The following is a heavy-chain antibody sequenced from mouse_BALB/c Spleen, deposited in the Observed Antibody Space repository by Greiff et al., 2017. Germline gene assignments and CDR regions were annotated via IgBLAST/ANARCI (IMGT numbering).Heavy chain of an antibody. J-gene: IGHJ4*01. Sequence: EVMLVESGGGLVQPGVSLKLSCAASGFTFSSYTMSWVRQTPEKRLEWVAYISNGGGSTYYPDTVKGRFTISRDNAKNTLYLQMSSLKSEDTAMDYCARHGATMITDDMDYWGQGTSVTVSS. CDR3: ARHGATMITDDMDY. D-gene: IGHD2-4*01. CDR2: ISNGGGST. V-gene: IGHV5-12-2*01. CDR1: GFTFSSYT.